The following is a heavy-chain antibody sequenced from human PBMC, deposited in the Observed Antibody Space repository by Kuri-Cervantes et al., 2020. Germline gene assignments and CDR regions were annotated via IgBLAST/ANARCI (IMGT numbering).Heavy chain of an antibody. CDR2: IYYSGDT. D-gene: IGHD4-17*01. Sequence: SETLSLTCIVSNDSIVHNYWSWIRQSPGKGLEWIGNIYYSGDTNYNPSLKSRVTISVDTSKKQFSLKLSSVSAADTAVYYCARGPTATTDYWGQGTLVTVSS. J-gene: IGHJ4*02. V-gene: IGHV4-59*01. CDR1: NDSIVHNY. CDR3: ARGPTATTDY.